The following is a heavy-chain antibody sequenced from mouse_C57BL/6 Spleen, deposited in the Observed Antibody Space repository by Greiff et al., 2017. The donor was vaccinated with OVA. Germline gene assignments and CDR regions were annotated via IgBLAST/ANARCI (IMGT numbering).Heavy chain of an antibody. Sequence: EVQLVESGGGLVKPGGSLKLSCAASGFTFSSYAMSWVRQTPEKRLEWVATISDGGSYTYYPDNVKGRFTISRDNAKNNLYLQMSHLKSEDTAMYYCARGRRIYYGNYGAMDYWGQGTSVTVSS. J-gene: IGHJ4*01. V-gene: IGHV5-4*01. D-gene: IGHD2-1*01. CDR2: ISDGGSYT. CDR3: ARGRRIYYGNYGAMDY. CDR1: GFTFSSYA.